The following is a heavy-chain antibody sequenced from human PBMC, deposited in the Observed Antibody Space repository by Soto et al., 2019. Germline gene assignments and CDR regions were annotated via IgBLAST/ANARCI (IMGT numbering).Heavy chain of an antibody. V-gene: IGHV4-34*01. CDR2: INHSGST. D-gene: IGHD4-17*01. CDR1: GGSFSGYC. CDR3: AAHLKTTVTAYWFFDL. J-gene: IGHJ2*01. Sequence: SETLSLTCAVYGGSFSGYCWSWIRQPPGKGLEWIGEINHSGSTNFNPSLKSRVSISVDTSKKQFSLKLTSVTAADTAVYYCAAHLKTTVTAYWFFDLWGRGTLVTVSS.